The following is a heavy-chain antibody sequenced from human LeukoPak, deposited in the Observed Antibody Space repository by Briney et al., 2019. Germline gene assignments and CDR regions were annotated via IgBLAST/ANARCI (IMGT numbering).Heavy chain of an antibody. CDR3: AKGSGSSYIDY. V-gene: IGHV3-30*02. D-gene: IGHD1-26*01. Sequence: QPGGSLGLSCAASGFTFSSYCMIWVRQAPGKGLKWVASIVSDGSDKYYGDSVKGRFTISRDNSKNRLYLQMNSLRAEDTAVYYCAKGSGSSYIDYWGQGTLVTVSS. J-gene: IGHJ4*01. CDR2: IVSDGSDK. CDR1: GFTFSSYC.